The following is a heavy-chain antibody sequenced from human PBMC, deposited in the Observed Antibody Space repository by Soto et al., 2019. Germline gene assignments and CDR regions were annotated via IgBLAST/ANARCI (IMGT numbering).Heavy chain of an antibody. CDR3: ARVQLLGIAAAGLFDY. V-gene: IGHV1-18*01. CDR1: GYTFTSYG. Sequence: ASVKVSCKASGYTFTSYGISWVRQAPGQGLEWMGWISAYNGNTNYAQKLQGRVTMTTDTSTSTAYMELRSLRSDDTAVYYCARVQLLGIAAAGLFDYWGQGTLVTVSS. J-gene: IGHJ4*02. CDR2: ISAYNGNT. D-gene: IGHD6-13*01.